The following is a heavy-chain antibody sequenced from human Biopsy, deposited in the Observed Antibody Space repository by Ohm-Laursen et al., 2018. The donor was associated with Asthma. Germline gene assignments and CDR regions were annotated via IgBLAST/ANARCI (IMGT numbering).Heavy chain of an antibody. CDR3: ARGQKSAGDRWFDP. Sequence: GASVKVSCKGSGYTFIGCHIHWMRQAPGQGLEWMGRINPNSGGTNYAQKFQGRVTMTRDTSISTAYMEVSRLRSDDTAVYYCARGQKSAGDRWFDPWGQGTLVTVSS. J-gene: IGHJ5*02. V-gene: IGHV1-2*06. CDR2: INPNSGGT. D-gene: IGHD6-13*01. CDR1: GYTFIGCH.